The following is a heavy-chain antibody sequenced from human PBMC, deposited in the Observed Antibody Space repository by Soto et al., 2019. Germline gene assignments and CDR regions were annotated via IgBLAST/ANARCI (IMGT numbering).Heavy chain of an antibody. J-gene: IGHJ5*02. Sequence: PSQTLSLTCAISGDSVSSYSAAWNWTRQSPSGGLEWLGRTYYRSRFFSDYAESVKSRIIINPDTSKNQFSLQLKSVTPEDTAVYYCVRDRYSSSGWFDAWGQGTPVTVSS. D-gene: IGHD3-10*01. CDR3: VRDRYSSSGWFDA. CDR1: GDSVSSYSAA. V-gene: IGHV6-1*01. CDR2: TYYRSRFFS.